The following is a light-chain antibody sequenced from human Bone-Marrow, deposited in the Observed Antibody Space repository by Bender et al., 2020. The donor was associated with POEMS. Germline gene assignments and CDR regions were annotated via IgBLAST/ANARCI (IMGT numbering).Light chain of an antibody. CDR2: YDD. CDR3: QCYDSNLSVYV. J-gene: IGLJ1*01. V-gene: IGLV1-36*01. CDR1: SSNIGNHG. Sequence: HSVVTHPPSLSEAPRQRVAISCSGSSSNIGNHGVNCYQHLPGEAPKLLIYYDDLLTPGVSDGFSSSKSGTSDSLAIARLQDEDGADVYCQCYDSNLSVYVFRTGTKVAVL.